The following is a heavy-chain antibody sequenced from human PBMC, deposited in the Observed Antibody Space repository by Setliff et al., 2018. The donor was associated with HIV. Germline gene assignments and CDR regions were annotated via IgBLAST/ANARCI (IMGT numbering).Heavy chain of an antibody. D-gene: IGHD1-26*01. V-gene: IGHV1-69*13. Sequence: SVKVSCKAPGDTFKGYAFTWVRQAPGQGLEWMGDFLAVLRKPTHAERFQDRLTITADESTSTAYMELRDLRPEDTAVYFCASPRSAGTYQGAFYYFLHVWGKGTTVTVSS. CDR2: FLAVLRKP. J-gene: IGHJ6*03. CDR1: GDTFKGYA. CDR3: ASPRSAGTYQGAFYYFLHV.